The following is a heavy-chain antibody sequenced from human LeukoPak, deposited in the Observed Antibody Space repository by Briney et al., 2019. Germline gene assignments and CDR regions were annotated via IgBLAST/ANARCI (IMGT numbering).Heavy chain of an antibody. D-gene: IGHD2-8*01. V-gene: IGHV4-39*07. CDR2: IYYSGTT. J-gene: IGHJ4*02. Sequence: PSETLSLTCTVSGGSISSSSYYWGWMRQPPGKGLEWIGSIYYSGTTYYNPSLKSRVTISVDTSKNQFSLKLSSVTAADTAVYYYARDSPSYGVADYWGQGTLVTVSS. CDR3: ARDSPSYGVADY. CDR1: GGSISSSSYY.